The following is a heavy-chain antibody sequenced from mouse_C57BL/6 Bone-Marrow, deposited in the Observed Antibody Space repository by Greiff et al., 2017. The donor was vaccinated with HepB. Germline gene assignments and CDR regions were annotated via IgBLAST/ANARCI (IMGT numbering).Heavy chain of an antibody. Sequence: EVQLQQSGPVLVKPGASVKMSCKASGYTFTDYYMNWVKQSHGKSLEWIGVINPYNGGTSYNQKFKGKATLTVDKSSSTAYMKLNSLTSEDSAVYYCARARQLRLQFAYWGQGTLVTVSA. V-gene: IGHV1-19*01. CDR1: GYTFTDYY. CDR2: INPYNGGT. D-gene: IGHD3-2*02. J-gene: IGHJ3*01. CDR3: ARARQLRLQFAY.